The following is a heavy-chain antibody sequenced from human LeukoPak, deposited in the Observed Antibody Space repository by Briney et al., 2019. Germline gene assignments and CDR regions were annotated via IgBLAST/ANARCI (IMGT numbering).Heavy chain of an antibody. D-gene: IGHD6-19*01. CDR3: ARTYNSAWHDGNY. Sequence: SETLSLTCTVSGDSISSSDHYWGWIRQPPGKGLEWIGSVYYRGPSYYCPSLKNRVTISVDASKNQFSLKLISVTAADTAVYYCARTYNSAWHDGNYWGQGTLVTVSS. CDR1: GDSISSSDHY. J-gene: IGHJ4*02. CDR2: VYYRGPS. V-gene: IGHV4-39*01.